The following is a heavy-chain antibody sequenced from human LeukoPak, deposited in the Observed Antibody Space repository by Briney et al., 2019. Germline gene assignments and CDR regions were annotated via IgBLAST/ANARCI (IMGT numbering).Heavy chain of an antibody. CDR1: GFSFSDSY. V-gene: IGHV3-69-1*01. CDR3: ARDPLHWNDGVDDSFDI. CDR2: INLSRNDM. D-gene: IGHD1-1*01. J-gene: IGHJ3*02. Sequence: PGGSLRLSCVASGFSFSDSYMNWVRQAPGKGLEWISYINLSRNDMYYADSVKGRFTISRDNTKNSLYLQMNSLRVEDTAVYYCARDPLHWNDGVDDSFDIWGQGTMVTVSS.